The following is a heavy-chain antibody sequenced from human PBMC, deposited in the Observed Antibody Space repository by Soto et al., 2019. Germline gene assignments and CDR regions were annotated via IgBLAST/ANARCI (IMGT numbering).Heavy chain of an antibody. Sequence: SETLSLTCTVSGDSIRSGNYYWSWIRQPPGKGLEWIGNIFYSGSTYYNPSLKTRLTISVDTSKNQFSLRLSSVTAADTAVYFCAREERKGIISWFDPWGQGTPVTVSS. D-gene: IGHD2-21*01. CDR3: AREERKGIISWFDP. CDR1: GDSIRSGNYY. CDR2: IFYSGST. V-gene: IGHV4-30-4*01. J-gene: IGHJ5*02.